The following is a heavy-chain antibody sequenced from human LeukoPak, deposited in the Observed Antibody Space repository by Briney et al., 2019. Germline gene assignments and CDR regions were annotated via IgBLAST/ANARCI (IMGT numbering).Heavy chain of an antibody. CDR2: INPSGSST. CDR3: ARSTMIVVVITTD. CDR1: GYTFTSYY. J-gene: IGHJ4*02. D-gene: IGHD3-22*01. V-gene: IGHV1-46*01. Sequence: ASVKVSCKASGYTFTSYYMHWVRQAPGQGLEWMGLINPSGSSTSYAQKFQGRLSLTRDMSTSTDYMELSSLRSEDTAVYYCARSTMIVVVITTDWGQGTLVTVSS.